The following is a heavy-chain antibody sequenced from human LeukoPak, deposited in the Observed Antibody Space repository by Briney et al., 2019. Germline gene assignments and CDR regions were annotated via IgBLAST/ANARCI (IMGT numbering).Heavy chain of an antibody. CDR1: GFTFSSYG. J-gene: IGHJ4*02. CDR3: AKDPTLWFGELLFSIDY. Sequence: GGSLRLSCAASGFTFSSYGMHWVRQAPGKGLEWVAVISYDGSNKYYADSVKGRFTISRDNSKNTLYLQMNSLRAEDMAVYYCAKDPTLWFGELLFSIDYWGQGTLVTVSS. D-gene: IGHD3-10*01. CDR2: ISYDGSNK. V-gene: IGHV3-30*18.